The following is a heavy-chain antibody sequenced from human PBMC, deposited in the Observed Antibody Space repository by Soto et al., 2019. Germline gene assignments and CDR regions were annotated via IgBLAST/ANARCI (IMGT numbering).Heavy chain of an antibody. CDR2: IYPGDSDT. D-gene: IGHD6-13*01. CDR3: AISGIAAAGTNYFDY. J-gene: IGHJ4*02. V-gene: IGHV5-51*01. CDR1: GYSFTSYW. Sequence: LKISCKGSGYSFTSYWICWVRQMPWKGLEWMGIIYPGDSDTRYSPSFQGQVTISADKSISTAYLQWSSLKASGTAMYYCAISGIAAAGTNYFDYWGQGTLVTVSS.